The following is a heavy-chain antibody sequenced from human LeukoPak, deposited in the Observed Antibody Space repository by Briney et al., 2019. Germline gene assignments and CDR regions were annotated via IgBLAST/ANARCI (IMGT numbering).Heavy chain of an antibody. CDR2: TYYRSKWKS. V-gene: IGHV6-1*01. CDR3: ARGAASIRGGIDY. J-gene: IGHJ4*02. CDR1: GDSVSIKSST. D-gene: IGHD6-13*01. Sequence: SQTHSLTCAISGDSVSIKSSTWYWARQSPSRGLEWLGRTYYRSKWKSGYALADKSRATINPDTSKNQFTPQLKSVTSEDTAVYYCARGAASIRGGIDYWGQGALVSVSS.